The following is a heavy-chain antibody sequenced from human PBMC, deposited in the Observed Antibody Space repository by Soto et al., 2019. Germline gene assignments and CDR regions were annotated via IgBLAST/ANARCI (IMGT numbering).Heavy chain of an antibody. Sequence: SETLSLTCTVSGGSISSGDYYWSWIRQPPGKGLEWIGYIYYSGSTYYNPSLKSRVTISVDTSKNQFSLKLSSVTAADTAVYYFARGSYYYDSSGYYPYGGKGPLVTVSS. CDR3: ARGSYYYDSSGYYPY. CDR1: GGSISSGDYY. V-gene: IGHV4-30-4*01. CDR2: IYYSGST. D-gene: IGHD3-22*01. J-gene: IGHJ4*02.